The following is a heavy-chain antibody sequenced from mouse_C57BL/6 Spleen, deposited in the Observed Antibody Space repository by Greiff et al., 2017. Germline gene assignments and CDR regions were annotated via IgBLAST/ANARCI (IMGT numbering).Heavy chain of an antibody. CDR1: GYTFTDYY. V-gene: IGHV1-19*01. CDR3: ARWGYDAWFAY. D-gene: IGHD2-2*01. CDR2: INPYNGGT. J-gene: IGHJ3*01. Sequence: VQLQQSGPVLVKPGASVKMSCKASGYTFTDYYMNCVKQSHGKSLEWIGVINPYNGGTSYNQKFKGKATLTVDKSSSTAYMELNSLTSEDSAVYYCARWGYDAWFAYWGQGTLVTVSA.